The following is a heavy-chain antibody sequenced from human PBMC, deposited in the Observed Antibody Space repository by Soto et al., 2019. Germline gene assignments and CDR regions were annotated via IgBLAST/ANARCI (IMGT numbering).Heavy chain of an antibody. D-gene: IGHD5-18*01. V-gene: IGHV3-9*01. CDR2: IGWNSGNI. Sequence: EVQLVESGGGLIQPGRSLRLSCAASGFTFEDYAMHWVRQAPGKGLEWVSGIGWNSGNIEYAGSVKGRFTISRDNAKNSLYLQMNSLRTEDTALYYCLRDAVHDGYSYGGTFDYWGQGILVIVSS. CDR3: LRDAVHDGYSYGGTFDY. J-gene: IGHJ4*02. CDR1: GFTFEDYA.